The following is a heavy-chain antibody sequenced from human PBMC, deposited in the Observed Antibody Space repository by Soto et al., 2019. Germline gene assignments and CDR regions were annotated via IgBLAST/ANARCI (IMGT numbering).Heavy chain of an antibody. CDR1: GGSISSSSYY. V-gene: IGHV4-39*01. Sequence: QLQLQESGPGLVKPSETLSLTCTVSGGSISSSSYYWGWIRQPPGKGLEWIGSIYYSGSTYYNPSLKSRVTISVDTSKNQFSLKLSSVTAADTAVYYCARLSYGSGSLYPPWGQGTLVTVSS. CDR3: ARLSYGSGSLYPP. CDR2: IYYSGST. D-gene: IGHD3-10*01. J-gene: IGHJ4*02.